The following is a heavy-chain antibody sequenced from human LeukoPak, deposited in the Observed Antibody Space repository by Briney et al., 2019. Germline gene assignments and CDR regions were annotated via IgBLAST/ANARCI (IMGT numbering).Heavy chain of an antibody. CDR2: ILYDGSNK. Sequence: GGSLRLSCAASGFIFSSYGMHWVRQAPGKGLEWVAVILYDGSNKYYADSVKGRFAISRDNSKNTLYLQMNSLRAEDTAVYCCAKAYGYCTTTSCSHEEFDYWGQGTLVTVSS. D-gene: IGHD2-2*01. J-gene: IGHJ4*02. V-gene: IGHV3-30*18. CDR1: GFIFSSYG. CDR3: AKAYGYCTTTSCSHEEFDY.